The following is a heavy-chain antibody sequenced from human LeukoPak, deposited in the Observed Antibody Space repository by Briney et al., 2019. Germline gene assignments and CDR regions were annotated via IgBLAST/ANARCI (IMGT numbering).Heavy chain of an antibody. V-gene: IGHV4-34*01. CDR1: GGSFSGYY. J-gene: IGHJ4*02. CDR3: ARRSVVRDRYFDY. D-gene: IGHD2-21*01. CDR2: INHSGST. Sequence: PSETLSLTCAVYGGSFSGYYWSWIRQPPGEGLEWIGEINHSGSTNYNPSLKSRVTISVDTSKNQFSLKLSSVTAADTAVYYCARRSVVRDRYFDYWGQGTLVTVSS.